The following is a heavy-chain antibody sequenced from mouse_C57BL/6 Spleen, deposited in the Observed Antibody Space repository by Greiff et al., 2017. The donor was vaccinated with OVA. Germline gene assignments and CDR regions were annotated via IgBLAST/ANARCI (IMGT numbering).Heavy chain of an antibody. Sequence: EVKLVESGGGLVKPGGSLKLSCAASGFTFSSYAMSWVRQTPEKRLEWVATISDGGSYTYYPDNVQGRFTISRDNAKNNLYLQMRHLKSVDTAMYYGAGEKRAWFAYWGQGTLVTVSA. V-gene: IGHV5-4*01. CDR3: AGEKRAWFAY. CDR2: ISDGGSYT. J-gene: IGHJ3*01. CDR1: GFTFSSYA.